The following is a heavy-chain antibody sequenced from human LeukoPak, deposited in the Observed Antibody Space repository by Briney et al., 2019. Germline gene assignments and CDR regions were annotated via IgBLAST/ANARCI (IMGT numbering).Heavy chain of an antibody. CDR1: GYTFTIYY. Sequence: ASVKVSCKSSGYTFTIYYMHWVRQAPGQGLEWMGIINPSGGSTSYAQKFQGRVTMTRDTSTSTVYMELSSLRSEDTAVYYCARSYYYDTSGYLDWGQGTLVTVSS. D-gene: IGHD3-22*01. V-gene: IGHV1-46*01. J-gene: IGHJ1*01. CDR3: ARSYYYDTSGYLD. CDR2: INPSGGST.